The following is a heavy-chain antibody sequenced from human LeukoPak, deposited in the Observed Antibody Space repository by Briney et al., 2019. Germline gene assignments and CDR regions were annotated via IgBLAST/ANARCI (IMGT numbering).Heavy chain of an antibody. CDR3: ARGGRTTWHGMDV. CDR2: IYVGGNT. V-gene: IGHV3-66*01. J-gene: IGHJ6*02. CDR1: GFTVSSNY. D-gene: IGHD4-17*01. Sequence: GGSLRLSCIASGFTVSSNYMTWVRQAPGKGLEWLSVIYVGGNTDYADSVKGRFTISRDNSENTLYLQMNSLRAEDTAVYYCARGGRTTWHGMDVWGQGTTVTVSS.